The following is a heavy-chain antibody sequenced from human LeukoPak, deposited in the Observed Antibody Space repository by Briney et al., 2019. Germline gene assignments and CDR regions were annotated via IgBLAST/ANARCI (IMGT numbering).Heavy chain of an antibody. CDR1: GFTFSSYA. D-gene: IGHD4-17*01. Sequence: GGSLRLSCAASGFTFSSYAMSWVRQAPGKGLEWVSAISGSGGTTYYTDSVKGRFTISRDNSKNTLYLQVNSLRAEDTAVYYCAKDRSYGDYYFDYWGQGTLVTVSS. CDR3: AKDRSYGDYYFDY. J-gene: IGHJ4*02. CDR2: ISGSGGTT. V-gene: IGHV3-23*01.